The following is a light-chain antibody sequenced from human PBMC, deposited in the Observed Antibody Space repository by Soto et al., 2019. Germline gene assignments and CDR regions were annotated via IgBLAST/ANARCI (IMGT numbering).Light chain of an antibody. Sequence: EIVLTQSPATLSLSPGDRATLSCRASQSFTSSLAWYQQKPGQAPRLLIYGASSRATGIPDRFSGTGSETDFTLTISRLEPEDFAVYYCQQYGSSGTFGQGTKVDI. J-gene: IGKJ1*01. CDR3: QQYGSSGT. V-gene: IGKV3-20*01. CDR2: GAS. CDR1: QSFTSS.